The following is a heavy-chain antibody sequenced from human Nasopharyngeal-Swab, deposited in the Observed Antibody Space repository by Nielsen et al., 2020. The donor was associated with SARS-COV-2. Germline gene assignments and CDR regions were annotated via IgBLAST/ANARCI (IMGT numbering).Heavy chain of an antibody. V-gene: IGHV1-2*06. CDR1: GYTFTGYY. CDR2: INPNSGGT. Sequence: ASVKVSCTASGYTFTGYYMHWVRQAPGQGLEWMGRINPNSGGTNYAQKFQGRVTMTRDTSISTAYMELSRLRSDDTAVYYCARDDLTAYDAFDIWGQGTMVTVSS. D-gene: IGHD7-27*01. J-gene: IGHJ3*02. CDR3: ARDDLTAYDAFDI.